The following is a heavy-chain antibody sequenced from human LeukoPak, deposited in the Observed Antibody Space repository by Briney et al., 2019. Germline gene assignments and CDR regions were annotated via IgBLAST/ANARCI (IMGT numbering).Heavy chain of an antibody. V-gene: IGHV3-23*01. Sequence: GGSLRLXCAASGFTFSNYALSWVRQAPGKGLEWVSTIGGSGSKTFYADSVKGRFIISRDNSKNTVYLQMNRLRADDSAIYYCVSDSGTRSGGDSWGQGTLVTVSS. J-gene: IGHJ4*02. D-gene: IGHD1-26*01. CDR3: VSDSGTRSGGDS. CDR1: GFTFSNYA. CDR2: IGGSGSKT.